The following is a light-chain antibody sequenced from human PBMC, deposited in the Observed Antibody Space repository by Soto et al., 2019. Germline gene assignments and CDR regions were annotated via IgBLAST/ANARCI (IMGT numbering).Light chain of an antibody. CDR1: QSISSY. CDR2: AAS. J-gene: IGKJ2*01. V-gene: IGKV1-39*01. Sequence: DIQMTQSPSSLSASVGDRVTITCRASQSISSYLNWYQQKPGKAPKLLIYAASSLQSGVPSRFSGSGSGTDFTLTINSLQHEDFANYYCQQSYSTQYTFGQGTKLEIK. CDR3: QQSYSTQYT.